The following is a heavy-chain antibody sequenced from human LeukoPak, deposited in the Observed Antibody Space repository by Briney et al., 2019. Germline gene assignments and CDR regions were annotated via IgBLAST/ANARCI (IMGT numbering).Heavy chain of an antibody. V-gene: IGHV3-23*01. CDR2: ISGSGGST. CDR1: GFTFSSYA. Sequence: QAGGSLSLSCAASGFTFSSYAMSWVRQAPGKGLEWVSAISGSGGSTYYADSVKGRFTISRDNSKNTLYLQMNSLRAEDTAVYYCAKDRAQLVNGLLDYWGQGTLVTVSS. CDR3: AKDRAQLVNGLLDY. D-gene: IGHD6-13*01. J-gene: IGHJ4*02.